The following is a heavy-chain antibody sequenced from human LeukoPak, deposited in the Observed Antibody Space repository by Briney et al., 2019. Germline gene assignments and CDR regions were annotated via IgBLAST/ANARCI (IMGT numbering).Heavy chain of an antibody. CDR2: IYYSGST. CDR3: ARGGASSKFFDY. Sequence: SETLSLTCAVFGGPFSGQYWTWIRHPPGKGLEWIGFIYYSGSTNYNPSLKSRVTISVDTSKNQFSLKLSSVTAADTAVYYCARGGASSKFFDYWGQGTLVTVSS. J-gene: IGHJ4*02. V-gene: IGHV4-59*11. CDR1: GGPFSGQY. D-gene: IGHD6-6*01.